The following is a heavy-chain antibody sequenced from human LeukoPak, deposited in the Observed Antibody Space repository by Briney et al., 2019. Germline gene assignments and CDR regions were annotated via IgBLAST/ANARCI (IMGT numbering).Heavy chain of an antibody. CDR1: GGSISRYY. Sequence: PSETLSLTCTVSGGSISRYYWSWIRQPPGKGLEWIGYIYYSGSTNYNPSLKSRVTISVDTSKNQFSLKLSSVTAADTAVYYCAGGGGYYGSGSYEYWGQGTLVTVSS. J-gene: IGHJ4*02. D-gene: IGHD3-10*01. CDR2: IYYSGST. CDR3: AGGGGYYGSGSYEY. V-gene: IGHV4-59*01.